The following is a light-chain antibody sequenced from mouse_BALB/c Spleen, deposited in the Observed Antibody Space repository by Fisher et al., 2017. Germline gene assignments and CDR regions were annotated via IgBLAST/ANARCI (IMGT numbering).Light chain of an antibody. CDR2: DTS. CDR3: QQWSSNPLT. V-gene: IGKV4-59*01. Sequence: IVMTQTTAIMSASPGEKVTLTCSASSSVSYMHWYQQKSGTSPKRWIYDTSKLASGVPARFSGSGSGTSYSLTISSMEAEDVATYYCQQWSSNPLTFGAGTKLELK. J-gene: IGKJ5*01. CDR1: SSVSY.